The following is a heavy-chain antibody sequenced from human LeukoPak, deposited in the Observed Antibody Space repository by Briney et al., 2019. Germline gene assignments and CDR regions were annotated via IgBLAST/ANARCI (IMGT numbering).Heavy chain of an antibody. D-gene: IGHD1-26*01. CDR1: GGSISSYY. CDR3: ARATSIVGATVLDY. Sequence: SETLSLTCTVSGGSISSYYWSWIRQPPGKGLEWIGYIYYSGSTNYNPSLKSRVTISVDTSKNQFSLKLSSVTAADTAVYYCARATSIVGATVLDYWGQGTLVTVSS. CDR2: IYYSGST. V-gene: IGHV4-59*01. J-gene: IGHJ4*02.